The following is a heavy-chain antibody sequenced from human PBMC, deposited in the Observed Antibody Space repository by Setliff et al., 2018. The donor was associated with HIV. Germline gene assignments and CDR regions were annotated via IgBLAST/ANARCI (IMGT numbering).Heavy chain of an antibody. D-gene: IGHD3-22*01. V-gene: IGHV1-46*01. CDR1: GYTFTNYY. CDR2: INPSGGRT. Sequence: ASVKVSCKASGYTFTNYYIHWVRQAPGQGLEWMGVINPSGGRTSYAQKFQGRLTMTRDTSRSTVYMELSSLRSEDTAVYYCARCYYDSSGPTDAFDIWAQGTVVTVSS. CDR3: ARCYYDSSGPTDAFDI. J-gene: IGHJ3*02.